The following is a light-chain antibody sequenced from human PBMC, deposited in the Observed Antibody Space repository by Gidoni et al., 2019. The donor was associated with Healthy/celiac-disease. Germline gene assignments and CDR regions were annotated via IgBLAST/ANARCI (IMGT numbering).Light chain of an antibody. CDR2: AAS. CDR3: QQLNSYKVT. CDR1: QRISSY. J-gene: IGKJ3*01. V-gene: IGKV1-9*01. Sequence: DIHLTHSPSFLSASVGDRVTITCRASQRISSYLAWYQQKPGKAPKLLIYAASTLQSGVPSRFSGSGSGTEFTLTISSLQPEDFATYYCQQLNSYKVTFGPGTKVDIK.